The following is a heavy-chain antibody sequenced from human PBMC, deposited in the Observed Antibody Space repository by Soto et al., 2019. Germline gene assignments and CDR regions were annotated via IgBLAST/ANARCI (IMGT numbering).Heavy chain of an antibody. Sequence: EVQLLESGGGLVQPGGSLRLSCAASGFTFSNYAIAWVRQAPGKGLEWVSGISGSGGTTYYADSVKGRFTISRDNSKDPLHLQRNSLRAEDTAVYYCAKTPRQWLVYFDYWGQGALVTVSS. CDR2: ISGSGGTT. CDR3: AKTPRQWLVYFDY. V-gene: IGHV3-23*01. CDR1: GFTFSNYA. J-gene: IGHJ4*02. D-gene: IGHD6-19*01.